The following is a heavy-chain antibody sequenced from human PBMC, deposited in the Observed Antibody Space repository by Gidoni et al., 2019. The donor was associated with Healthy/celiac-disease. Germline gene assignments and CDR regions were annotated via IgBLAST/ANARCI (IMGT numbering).Heavy chain of an antibody. CDR3: AIPYYDFWSGYLGY. J-gene: IGHJ4*02. CDR1: GYTFTSYG. CDR2: ISAYNGNT. D-gene: IGHD3-3*01. V-gene: IGHV1-18*01. Sequence: QVQLVQSGAEVKKPGASVKVSCKASGYTFTSYGCSWVRQAPEQGLEWMGWISAYNGNTNYAQKLQGRVTMTTDTSTSTAYMELRSLRSDDTAVYYCAIPYYDFWSGYLGYWGQGTLVTVSS.